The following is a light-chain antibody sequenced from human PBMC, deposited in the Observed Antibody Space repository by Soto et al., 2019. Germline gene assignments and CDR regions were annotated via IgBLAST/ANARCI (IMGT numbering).Light chain of an antibody. V-gene: IGKV1-27*01. J-gene: IGKJ4*01. CDR2: DAS. CDR1: QGFNIY. CDR3: QKYNGAPLP. Sequence: DIQMTQSPSSLSASVGDRVTITCRASQGFNIYLAWYKQKAGKVPKLLIYDASTLQSGVPFRFSGSGSGTDFTLTISGLQPEDVATYYCQKYNGAPLPFGGGTKVEIK.